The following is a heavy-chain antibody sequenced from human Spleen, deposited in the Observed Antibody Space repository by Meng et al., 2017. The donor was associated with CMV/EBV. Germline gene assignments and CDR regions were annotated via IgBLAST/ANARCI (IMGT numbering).Heavy chain of an antibody. CDR3: AKDREYCSSTTCYYYGMDV. Sequence: GESLKIPCAASGFTFSTYWMTWVRQAPGKGLEWVANMRQDGSEEYHVDSAKGRFTISRDNAKNSLYLQMNSLRAEDTAVYYCAKDREYCSSTTCYYYGMDVWGQGSTVTVSS. V-gene: IGHV3-7*01. D-gene: IGHD2-2*01. CDR2: MRQDGSEE. CDR1: GFTFSTYW. J-gene: IGHJ6*02.